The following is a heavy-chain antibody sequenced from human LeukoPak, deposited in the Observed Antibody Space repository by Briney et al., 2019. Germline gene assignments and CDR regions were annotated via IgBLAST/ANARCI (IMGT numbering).Heavy chain of an antibody. Sequence: GGSLRLSCAISGFTFSDYWMNWVRQAPGKGLEWVASINQNGAERSYVDSVKGRFTISRDNPRNSLYLQMNSLRAEDTAVYYCARGGTAAGLYFDLWGQGTPVTVSS. CDR1: GFTFSDYW. CDR2: INQNGAER. V-gene: IGHV3-7*01. CDR3: ARGGTAAGLYFDL. J-gene: IGHJ4*01. D-gene: IGHD6-13*01.